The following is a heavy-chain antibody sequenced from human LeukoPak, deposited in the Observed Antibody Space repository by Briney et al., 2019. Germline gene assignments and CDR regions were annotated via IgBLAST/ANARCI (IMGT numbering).Heavy chain of an antibody. J-gene: IGHJ4*02. Sequence: PGGSLRLSCAASGFTFSSYSMNWVRQAPGKGLEWVSAISGSGGNTYYADSVKGRFTISRDNSKNTLYLQMNSLRAEDTAVYYCAKETGSYEASFDYWGQGTLVTVSS. D-gene: IGHD3-10*01. CDR2: ISGSGGNT. CDR1: GFTFSSYS. V-gene: IGHV3-23*01. CDR3: AKETGSYEASFDY.